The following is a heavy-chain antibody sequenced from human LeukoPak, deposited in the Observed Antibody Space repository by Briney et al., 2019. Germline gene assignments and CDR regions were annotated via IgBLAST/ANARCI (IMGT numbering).Heavy chain of an antibody. Sequence: PGGSLRLSCAASGFTFSSCAMSWVRQAPGKGLEWVSAFSGSGGSTYYADSVKGRFTISRDNSKNTLYLQMNSLRAEDTAVYYCASNVIWAYFDYWGQGTLVTV. CDR2: FSGSGGST. V-gene: IGHV3-23*01. J-gene: IGHJ4*02. CDR3: ASNVIWAYFDY. CDR1: GFTFSSCA. D-gene: IGHD2-21*01.